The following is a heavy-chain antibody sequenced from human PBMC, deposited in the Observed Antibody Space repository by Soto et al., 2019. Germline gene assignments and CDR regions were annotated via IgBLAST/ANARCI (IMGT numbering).Heavy chain of an antibody. D-gene: IGHD2-2*01. V-gene: IGHV5-51*01. CDR3: ARPQGYCISTSCPAHDAFDI. CDR2: IYPGDSDT. J-gene: IGHJ3*02. Sequence: GESLKISWKGSGYSFTNYWIGLVRQMHGKGLEWMGIIYPGDSDTRYSPSFQGQVTISADKSISTAYLQWSSLKASDTAMYYCARPQGYCISTSCPAHDAFDIWGQGTMVTVSS. CDR1: GYSFTNYW.